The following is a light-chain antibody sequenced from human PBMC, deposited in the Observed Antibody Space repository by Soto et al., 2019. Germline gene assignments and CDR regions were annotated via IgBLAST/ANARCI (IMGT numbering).Light chain of an antibody. V-gene: IGKV3-15*01. Sequence: ELVMAQYAETVSVAPRERATLYSRASQSVNSKLAWYRLKPGRATRRLIYGASTRATGIPARFSGSGSGTEFTLTISSLQSEDFAVYYCQQYNNWWTFGQGTKV. CDR1: QSVNSK. J-gene: IGKJ1*01. CDR3: QQYNNWWT. CDR2: GAS.